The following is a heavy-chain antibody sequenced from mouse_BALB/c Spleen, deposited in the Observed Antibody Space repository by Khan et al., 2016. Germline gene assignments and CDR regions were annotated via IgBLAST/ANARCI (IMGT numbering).Heavy chain of an antibody. D-gene: IGHD2-5*01. CDR1: GFNFSSFG. V-gene: IGHV5-17*02. CDR2: ISSGSNTI. Sequence: EVELVESGGGLVQPGGSRTLSCAASGFNFSSFGMHWVRQAPEKGLEWVAYISSGSNTIYYADTVKGRFTISRDNPTQPLFLQLTSLRSEDTAMYYCARRIVTRDYYGMDYWDQGASLTVSS. J-gene: IGHJ4*01. CDR3: ARRIVTRDYYGMDY.